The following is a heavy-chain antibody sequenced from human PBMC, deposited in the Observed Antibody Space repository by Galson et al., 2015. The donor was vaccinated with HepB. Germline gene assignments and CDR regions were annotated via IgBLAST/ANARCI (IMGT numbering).Heavy chain of an antibody. V-gene: IGHV3-69-1*01. J-gene: IGHJ4*02. D-gene: IGHD6-13*01. Sequence: SLRLSCAASGFTFSDHGMNWVRQAPGKGLQWVSYISSSSTTYYADSVKGRFTISRDNAKKSLYLQMNSLRAEDTAVYYCARELGGSWSMGYWGQGILVTVSS. CDR2: ISSSSTT. CDR3: ARELGGSWSMGY. CDR1: GFTFSDHG.